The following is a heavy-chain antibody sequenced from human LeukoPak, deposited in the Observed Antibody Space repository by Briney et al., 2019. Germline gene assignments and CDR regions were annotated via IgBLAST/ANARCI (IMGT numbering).Heavy chain of an antibody. CDR3: ARDGKWEHDAFDI. J-gene: IGHJ3*02. CDR1: GGSISSYY. V-gene: IGHV4-59*01. Sequence: SETLSLTCTVSGGSISSYYCTWVRQPPGKGLEWIGYMYYSGSTSNNPSLKSRVTISVDTSKNQFSLKLSSVTAADTAVYYCARDGKWEHDAFDIWGQGTMVTVSS. CDR2: MYYSGST. D-gene: IGHD1-26*01.